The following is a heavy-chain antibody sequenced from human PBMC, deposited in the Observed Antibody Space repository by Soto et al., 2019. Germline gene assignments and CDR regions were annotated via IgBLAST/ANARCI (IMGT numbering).Heavy chain of an antibody. J-gene: IGHJ3*02. CDR2: ISAYNGNT. D-gene: IGHD6-13*01. V-gene: IGHV1-18*01. CDR1: GYTFTSYG. Sequence: ASVKVSCKASGYTFTSYGISWVRQAPGQGLEWMGWISAYNGNTNYAQKLQGRVTMTTDTSTRTAYMELRSLRYDDTAVYYCARATSAAAGTGALDIWGQGTMVTVSS. CDR3: ARATSAAAGTGALDI.